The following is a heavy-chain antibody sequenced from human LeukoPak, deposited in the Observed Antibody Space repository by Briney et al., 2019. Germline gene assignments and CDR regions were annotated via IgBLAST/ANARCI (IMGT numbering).Heavy chain of an antibody. CDR2: ISSSGRTT. V-gene: IGHV3-48*02. CDR1: GFTFSSYW. D-gene: IGHD3-22*01. Sequence: GGSLRLSCAASGFTFSSYWMNWARQAPGKGLEWVSYISSSGRTTYFADSVKGRFTISRDNAKNSLYLQMNSLRDEDTAVYYCARAIYDASGSGDYWGQGTLVTVSS. CDR3: ARAIYDASGSGDY. J-gene: IGHJ4*02.